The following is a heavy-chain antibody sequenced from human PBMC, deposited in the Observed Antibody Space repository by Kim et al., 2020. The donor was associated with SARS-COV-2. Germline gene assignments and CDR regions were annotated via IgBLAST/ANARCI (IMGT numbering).Heavy chain of an antibody. CDR3: ASVYSTSSDY. D-gene: IGHD6-13*01. J-gene: IGHJ4*02. CDR1: GGSISSSSYY. Sequence: SETLSLTCTVSGGSISSSSYYWGWIRQPPGKGLEWIVSIYYSGSTYYNPSLKSRVTVSIDTSKNQFSLKLSSVTAADTAVYYWASVYSTSSDYWGQGTLVTVSS. V-gene: IGHV4-39*01. CDR2: IYYSGST.